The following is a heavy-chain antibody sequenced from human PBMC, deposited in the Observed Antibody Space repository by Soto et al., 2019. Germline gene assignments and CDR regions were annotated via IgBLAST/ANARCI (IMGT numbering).Heavy chain of an antibody. D-gene: IGHD5-12*01. V-gene: IGHV4-59*01. CDR1: GGSISSYY. CDR2: IYYSGST. Sequence: PSETVSLTCTVSGGSISSYYWSWIRQPPGKGLEWIGYIYYSGSTNYNPSLKSRVTISVDTSKNQFSLKLSSVTAADTAVYYCARGMEMATITPWDYWGQGTLVTVSS. J-gene: IGHJ4*02. CDR3: ARGMEMATITPWDY.